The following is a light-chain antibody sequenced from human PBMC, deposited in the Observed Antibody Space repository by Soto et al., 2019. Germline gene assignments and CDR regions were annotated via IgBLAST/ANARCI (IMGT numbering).Light chain of an antibody. CDR2: GAS. Sequence: EIVLTQSPGTLSLPPGERATLSCRASQSVSNNYLAWYQQKPGQAPRLLIYGASNRATGIPDRFSGSGSGTDFTLTISRLEPEDFAVYYCQQYNNWPQTFGQGTKVDIK. J-gene: IGKJ1*01. V-gene: IGKV3-20*01. CDR1: QSVSNNY. CDR3: QQYNNWPQT.